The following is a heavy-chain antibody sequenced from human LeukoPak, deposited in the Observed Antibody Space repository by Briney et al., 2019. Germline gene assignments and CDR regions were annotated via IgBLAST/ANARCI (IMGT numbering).Heavy chain of an antibody. J-gene: IGHJ3*02. CDR2: IYPGDSDT. D-gene: IGHD2-21*02. Sequence: GESLKISCQVSGYSFTNYWIGWVRQMPGKGLEWMGIIYPGDSDTRYSPSFQGQVTISADKSISTAYLQWRSLKASDTAMYYCASGAYCGGDCYSGAFDIWGQGTMVTVSS. V-gene: IGHV5-51*01. CDR1: GYSFTNYW. CDR3: ASGAYCGGDCYSGAFDI.